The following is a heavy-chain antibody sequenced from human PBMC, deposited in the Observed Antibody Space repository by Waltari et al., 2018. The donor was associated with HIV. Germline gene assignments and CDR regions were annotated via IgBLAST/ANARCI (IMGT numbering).Heavy chain of an antibody. CDR2: IRSSNDYI. CDR1: GFAFSSYS. CDR3: ARGSDTPMGAVLDY. J-gene: IGHJ4*02. Sequence: EVQLVESGGGLVKPGGSLRLSCAASGFAFSSYSMNWVRQAPGKGLGWVSSIRSSNDYIYYADSLKGRFTISRDIAKNTLYLQMNNLRAEDTAVYYCARGSDTPMGAVLDYWGQGTLVTVSS. V-gene: IGHV3-21*02. D-gene: IGHD5-18*01.